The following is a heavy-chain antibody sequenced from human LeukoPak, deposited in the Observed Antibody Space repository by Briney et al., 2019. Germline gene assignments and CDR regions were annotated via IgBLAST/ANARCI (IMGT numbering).Heavy chain of an antibody. CDR1: GFTFSTYW. Sequence: GGSLRLSCAASGFTFSTYWMHWVRQTPGKGLVWVSRIDYDGINTNYADSVKGRFTISRDNAKSSVYLQLNSLRADDTAIYYCAKDIPGGGDDYWGQGTLVTVSS. CDR3: AKDIPGGGDDY. J-gene: IGHJ4*02. V-gene: IGHV3-74*01. CDR2: IDYDGINT. D-gene: IGHD2-21*02.